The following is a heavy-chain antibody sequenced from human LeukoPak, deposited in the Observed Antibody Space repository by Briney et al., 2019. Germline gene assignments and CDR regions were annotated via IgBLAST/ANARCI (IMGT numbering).Heavy chain of an antibody. V-gene: IGHV4-59*01. Sequence: SETLSLTCTVSGGSITNYYWSWIRQPPGKGLEWMGYSYYSGATNYNPSLKSRVTISVDTSKNQFSLKLSSVTTADTAVYYCARGGYDILTGYGSFGPWGQGTLVTVSS. CDR2: SYYSGAT. CDR3: ARGGYDILTGYGSFGP. D-gene: IGHD3-9*01. CDR1: GGSITNYY. J-gene: IGHJ5*02.